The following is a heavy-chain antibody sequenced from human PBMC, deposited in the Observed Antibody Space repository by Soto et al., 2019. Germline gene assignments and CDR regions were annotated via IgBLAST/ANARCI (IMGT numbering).Heavy chain of an antibody. CDR3: ARNHIAAAGTDFYFYVDV. J-gene: IGHJ6*03. CDR2: IYYSGST. CDR1: DSCVVRGC. D-gene: IGHD6-13*01. Sequence: HSGTLPLTGVVADSCVVRGCWSWIKKTPGKGLEWIGYIYYSGSTNYNPSLKSRVTISVDTSKNQFSLKLTSVTAADTAVYFCARNHIAAAGTDFYFYVDVWGKGTTVTVSS. V-gene: IGHV4-59*02.